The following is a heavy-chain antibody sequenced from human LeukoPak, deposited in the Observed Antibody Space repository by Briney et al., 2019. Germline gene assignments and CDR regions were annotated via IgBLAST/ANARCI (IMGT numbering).Heavy chain of an antibody. J-gene: IGHJ4*02. CDR2: IDEHGHNT. D-gene: IGHD3-3*01. CDR1: GFYVGLYW. Sequence: GGSLRLSCEVSGFYVGLYWMSWVRQAPGKGLEWVANIDEHGHNTFYGDSVRRLFTIFRENAQHSLSPERKDPRPEHAAHYYCSRSGVKLGIDLWGQGILVSVFS. CDR3: SRSGVKLGIDL. V-gene: IGHV3-7*01.